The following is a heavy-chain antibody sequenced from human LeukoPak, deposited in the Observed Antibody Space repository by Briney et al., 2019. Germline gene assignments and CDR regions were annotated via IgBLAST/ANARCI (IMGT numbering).Heavy chain of an antibody. J-gene: IGHJ4*02. V-gene: IGHV3-30*18. CDR3: AKDWRRPGDSYYLDD. D-gene: IGHD2-21*02. CDR2: ISYDGSNK. Sequence: GGSLRLSCAASGFTFSSYGMHWVRQAPGKGLEWVAVISYDGSNKYFADSVKGRFTISRDNSKNTLYLQMNSLRGEDTAVYYCAKDWRRPGDSYYLDDWGQGTLVTASS. CDR1: GFTFSSYG.